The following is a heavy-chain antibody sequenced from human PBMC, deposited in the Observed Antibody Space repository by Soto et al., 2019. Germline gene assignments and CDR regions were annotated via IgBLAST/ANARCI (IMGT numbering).Heavy chain of an antibody. CDR2: ITSGGTI. CDR3: ARVMYATWSSFDY. V-gene: IGHV3-48*03. CDR1: GFTFSSYE. J-gene: IGHJ4*02. Sequence: GGSLRLSCAASGFTFSSYEMTWVRQSPGRGLEWVSYITSGGTIYYADSVKGRFTISRDNAKNSLFLQMNSLRAEDTAVYYCARVMYATWSSFDYWGQGTLVTVSS. D-gene: IGHD2-8*01.